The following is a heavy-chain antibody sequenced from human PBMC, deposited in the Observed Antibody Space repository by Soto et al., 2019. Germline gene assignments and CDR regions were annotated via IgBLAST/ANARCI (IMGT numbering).Heavy chain of an antibody. D-gene: IGHD2-15*01. V-gene: IGHV4-34*01. CDR3: ARVVAATSAN. J-gene: IGHJ4*02. CDR2: INNSGST. CDR1: GGSFSGYY. Sequence: QVQLQQWGAGLLKPSETLSLTCAVYGGSFSGYYWSWIRHPPGKGLEWIGEINNSGSTNYNPSLKSRVTISVDTSKNLFSLKLSSVTAADTAVYYCARVVAATSANWGQGTLVTVSS.